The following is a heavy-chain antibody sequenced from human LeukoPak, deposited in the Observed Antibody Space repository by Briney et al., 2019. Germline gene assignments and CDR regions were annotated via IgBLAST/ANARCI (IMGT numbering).Heavy chain of an antibody. J-gene: IGHJ4*02. V-gene: IGHV3-11*01. CDR1: GFTFSDYY. Sequence: GGSLRLSCAASGFTFSDYYMSWIRQAPGQGLEWVSYISSSGSTMYYADSVKGRFTISRDNAKNSLYLQMNSLRAEDTAVYYCARDSTYYYDSSGYSGYWGQGTLVTVSS. D-gene: IGHD3-22*01. CDR2: ISSSGSTM. CDR3: ARDSTYYYDSSGYSGY.